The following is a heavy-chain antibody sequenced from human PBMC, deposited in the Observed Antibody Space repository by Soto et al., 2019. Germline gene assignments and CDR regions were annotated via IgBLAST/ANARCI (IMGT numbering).Heavy chain of an antibody. CDR3: AKDPPWTVGPLAMDV. V-gene: IGHV3-23*01. J-gene: IGHJ6*02. CDR1: GFTFSTHA. Sequence: EVQLLESGGGLVQPGGSLRLSCVASGFTFSTHAMGWVRQAPGKGLEWVSTFSGSGGNIYYAESVKGRLTISRDDSKNTLYLQMHRLRVEDTAVYYCAKDPPWTVGPLAMDVWGQGTTVTVPS. CDR2: FSGSGGNI. D-gene: IGHD2-2*01.